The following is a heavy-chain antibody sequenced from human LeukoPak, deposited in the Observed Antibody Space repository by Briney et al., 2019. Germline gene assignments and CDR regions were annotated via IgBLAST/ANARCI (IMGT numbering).Heavy chain of an antibody. CDR3: ARSITMFGVVWDAFDI. CDR1: GYSVRSGYY. J-gene: IGHJ3*02. D-gene: IGHD3-3*01. Sequence: SETLSLTCAVSGYSVRSGYYWGWIRQPPGKGLEWIGSIYHSGSTYYNPSLKSRVTISVDTSKSQFSLKLSSVTAADTAVYYCARSITMFGVVWDAFDIWGQGTMVTVSS. CDR2: IYHSGST. V-gene: IGHV4-38-2*01.